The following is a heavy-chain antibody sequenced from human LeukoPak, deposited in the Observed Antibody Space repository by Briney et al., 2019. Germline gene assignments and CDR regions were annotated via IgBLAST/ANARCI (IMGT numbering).Heavy chain of an antibody. CDR1: GFTFSTYA. Sequence: GGSLRLSCAASGFTFSTYAMSWVRQAPGKGLKWVSDISGSGGSTYYADSVKGRFTISRDNSKNTLYLQMNSLRAEDTAVYYCAKFLPTHIVVANYYFDYWGQGTLVTVSS. D-gene: IGHD2-21*01. CDR2: ISGSGGST. V-gene: IGHV3-23*01. CDR3: AKFLPTHIVVANYYFDY. J-gene: IGHJ4*02.